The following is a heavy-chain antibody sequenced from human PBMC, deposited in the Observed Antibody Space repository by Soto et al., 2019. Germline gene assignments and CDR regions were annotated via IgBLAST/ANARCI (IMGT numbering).Heavy chain of an antibody. J-gene: IGHJ4*02. Sequence: EVHLLESGGGLVQPGGSLRLSCTASGFPFGNYAMYWVRQAPGKGLEWVSGISGGGDGTNYADSVKGRFTVSRDNSRNTMYFQMNSLRAEDTAVYYCAKEPRLQLAYWGQGTLVTVSS. D-gene: IGHD1-1*01. CDR2: ISGGGDGT. CDR1: GFPFGNYA. V-gene: IGHV3-23*01. CDR3: AKEPRLQLAY.